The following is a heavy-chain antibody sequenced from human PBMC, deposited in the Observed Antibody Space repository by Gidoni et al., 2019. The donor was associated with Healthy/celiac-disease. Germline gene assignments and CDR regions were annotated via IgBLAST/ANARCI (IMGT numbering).Heavy chain of an antibody. J-gene: IGHJ6*03. V-gene: IGHV3-48*03. D-gene: IGHD3-10*01. CDR2: ISSSVSTI. CDR1: GFTFSSYE. CDR3: ARVPYGSGYYMDV. Sequence: EVQLVESGGGLVQPGGSLRLSCAASGFTFSSYEMNWVRQAPGKGLEWVSYISSSVSTIYYADSVKGRFTISRDNAKNSLYLQMNSLRAEDTAVYYCARVPYGSGYYMDVWGKGTTVTVSS.